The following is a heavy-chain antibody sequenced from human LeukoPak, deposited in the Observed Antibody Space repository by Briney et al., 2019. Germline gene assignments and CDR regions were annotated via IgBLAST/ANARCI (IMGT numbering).Heavy chain of an antibody. Sequence: MPSETLSLTCAVSGGSISSSNWWSWVRQPPGKGLEWIGEIYHSGSTNYNPSLKSRVTISVDTSKNQFSLKLSSVTAADTAVYYCAREADRWFDPWGQGTLVTVSS. CDR3: AREADRWFDP. V-gene: IGHV4-4*02. CDR2: IYHSGST. CDR1: GGSISSSNW. J-gene: IGHJ5*02.